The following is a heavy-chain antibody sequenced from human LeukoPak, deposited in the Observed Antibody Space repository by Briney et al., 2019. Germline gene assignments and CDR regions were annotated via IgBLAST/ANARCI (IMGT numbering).Heavy chain of an antibody. Sequence: SETLSLTCTVSGGSISSSSYYWGWIRQPPGKGLEWIGSIYYSGSTYYNPSLKSRVTISVDTSKNQFSLKLSSVTAADTAVYYCARFDSSGYLYYYYGMDVWGQGTTVTVSS. J-gene: IGHJ6*02. D-gene: IGHD3-22*01. CDR1: GGSISSSSYY. CDR3: ARFDSSGYLYYYYGMDV. CDR2: IYYSGST. V-gene: IGHV4-39*01.